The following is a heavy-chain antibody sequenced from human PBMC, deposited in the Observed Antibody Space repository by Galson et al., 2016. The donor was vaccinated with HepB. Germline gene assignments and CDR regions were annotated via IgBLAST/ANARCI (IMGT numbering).Heavy chain of an antibody. D-gene: IGHD3-10*01. CDR2: INPNSGVT. CDR3: ARVPYYYLGGSHFYPSAFDI. J-gene: IGHJ3*02. V-gene: IGHV1-2*02. Sequence: SVKVSCKASGYTFTGYYMHWVRQAPGQGLEWMGWINPNSGVTNYAQKFQGRVTMTGDTSISTAYMELSRLRSDDTAFYYCARVPYYYLGGSHFYPSAFDIWCQGTMVTVSS. CDR1: GYTFTGYY.